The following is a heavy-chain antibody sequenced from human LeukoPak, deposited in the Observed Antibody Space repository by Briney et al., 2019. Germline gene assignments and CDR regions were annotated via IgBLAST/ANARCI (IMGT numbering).Heavy chain of an antibody. V-gene: IGHV4-34*01. J-gene: IGHJ4*02. D-gene: IGHD4-17*01. CDR2: ITHHGTT. Sequence: SESLSLTCAVYGGSFSNYYLSWVRQPPGKGLEWIGEITHHGTTNYNPSLKSRVTISVDTSKNQFSLKLYSVAAADTAVYYCAPIFGDYSDFDSWGPGTLVTVSS. CDR3: APIFGDYSDFDS. CDR1: GGSFSNYY.